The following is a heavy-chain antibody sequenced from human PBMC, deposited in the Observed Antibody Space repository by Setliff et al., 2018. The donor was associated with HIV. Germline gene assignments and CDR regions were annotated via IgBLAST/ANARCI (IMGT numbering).Heavy chain of an antibody. CDR3: ARETMYDSRGYLSHYFDY. CDR2: ISYDGTTA. V-gene: IGHV3-30*04. Sequence: PGGSLRLSCAASGFNFRSYSLHWVRQAPGEGLEWVAVISYDGTTAYYADSVKGRFTASRDNSKNTLYLQMDSLRLDDTAVYYCARETMYDSRGYLSHYFDYWGQGTPVTVSS. CDR1: GFNFRSYS. J-gene: IGHJ4*02. D-gene: IGHD3-22*01.